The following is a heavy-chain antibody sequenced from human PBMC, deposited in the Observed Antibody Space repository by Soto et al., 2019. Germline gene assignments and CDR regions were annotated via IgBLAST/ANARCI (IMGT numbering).Heavy chain of an antibody. CDR2: ITPIFDTP. J-gene: IGHJ4*02. Sequence: QVQLVQSGAEVKKPGSSVKVSCKASGGTFSRNTISWVRQAPGQCLEWMGGITPIFDTPNYAQNFQDSVAITADESTSTVYMEVSRLTFEDTAIYYCARQFDHDRSGHYYAYWGQGTLGTVSS. CDR1: GGTFSRNT. V-gene: IGHV1-69*01. CDR3: ARQFDHDRSGHYYAY. D-gene: IGHD3-22*01.